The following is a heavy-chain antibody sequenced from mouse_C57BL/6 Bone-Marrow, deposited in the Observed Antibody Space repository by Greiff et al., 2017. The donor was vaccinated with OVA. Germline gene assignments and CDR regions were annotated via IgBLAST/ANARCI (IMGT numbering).Heavy chain of an antibody. J-gene: IGHJ3*01. V-gene: IGHV1-55*01. CDR1: GYTFTSYW. CDR2: LYPGSGST. Sequence: VQLQQPGAELVKPGASVKMSCKASGYTFTSYWITWVKQRPGQGLEWIGDLYPGSGSTNYNEKFKSKATLTVDTSSSTAYMQLSSLTSEDSAVYYWARAAGDGYYAFAYWGQGTLVTVSA. CDR3: ARAAGDGYYAFAY. D-gene: IGHD2-3*01.